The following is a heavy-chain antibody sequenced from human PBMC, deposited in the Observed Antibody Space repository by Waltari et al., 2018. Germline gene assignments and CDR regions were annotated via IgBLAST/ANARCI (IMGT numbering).Heavy chain of an antibody. D-gene: IGHD6-6*01. CDR2: IYYSGST. CDR1: GGSISSHY. J-gene: IGHJ6*02. V-gene: IGHV4-59*11. Sequence: QVQLQESGPGLVKPSETLSLTCTVSGGSISSHYWSWIRQPPGKGLEWIGYIYYSGSTSNNPSRMSRVTISVDTSKNQFAQKLSSVTAADTAVYYWARAPVSAARPKPYYYGMDVWGQGTTVTVSS. CDR3: ARAPVSAARPKPYYYGMDV.